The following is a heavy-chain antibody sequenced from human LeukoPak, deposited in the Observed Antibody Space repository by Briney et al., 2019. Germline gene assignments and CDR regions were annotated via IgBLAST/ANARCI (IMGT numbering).Heavy chain of an antibody. CDR3: ARHQEGLVRGVLYYMDV. J-gene: IGHJ6*03. D-gene: IGHD3-10*01. V-gene: IGHV4-39*01. CDR1: GATISSSDRY. CDR2: IYYSGIT. Sequence: SETLSLTCTVTGATISSSDRYWGWIRQPPGKGLEWIGSIYYSGITYHNPSLKTRVTISVDTSNNQFSLKMSSVTAADTAVYFCARHQEGLVRGVLYYMDVWGKGTTVIISS.